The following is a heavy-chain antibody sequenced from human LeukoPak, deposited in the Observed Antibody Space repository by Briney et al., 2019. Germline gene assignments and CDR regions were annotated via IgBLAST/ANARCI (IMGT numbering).Heavy chain of an antibody. CDR1: GFTFSSYG. Sequence: GGSLRLSCAASGFTFSSYGMHWVRQAPGKGLEWVAFIRYDGSNKYYADSVKGRFTISRDNSKNTVYLQMNSLRPEDTAVYYCARTPQVTWYMDVWGKGTTVTVSS. J-gene: IGHJ6*03. CDR3: ARTPQVTWYMDV. CDR2: IRYDGSNK. D-gene: IGHD4-11*01. V-gene: IGHV3-30*02.